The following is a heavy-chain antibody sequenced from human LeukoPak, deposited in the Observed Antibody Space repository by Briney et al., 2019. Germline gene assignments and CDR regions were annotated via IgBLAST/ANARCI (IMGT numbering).Heavy chain of an antibody. J-gene: IGHJ5*02. Sequence: PSETLSVTCTVSGGSISSHYWSWIRQPRGKGLEWIGYIYYSGSTNYYPSLKSRVTISVDTSKNQFSLKLSSVTAADTAVYYCARLYDIVVVPAADLWFDPWGQGTLVTVSS. D-gene: IGHD2-2*01. CDR2: IYYSGST. V-gene: IGHV4-59*11. CDR3: ARLYDIVVVPAADLWFDP. CDR1: GGSISSHY.